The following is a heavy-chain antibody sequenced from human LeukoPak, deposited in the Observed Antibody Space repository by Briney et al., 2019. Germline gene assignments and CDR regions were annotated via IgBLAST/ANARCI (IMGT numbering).Heavy chain of an antibody. D-gene: IGHD4-11*01. CDR2: INHSGST. V-gene: IGHV4-34*01. CDR1: GGSFSGYY. Sequence: PSETLSLTCAVYGGSFSGYYWSWIRQPLGKGLEWIGEINHSGSTNYNPSLKSRVTISVDTSKNQFSLKLSSVTAADTAAYYCARDDDYSNLIDYWGQGTLVTVSS. CDR3: ARDDDYSNLIDY. J-gene: IGHJ4*02.